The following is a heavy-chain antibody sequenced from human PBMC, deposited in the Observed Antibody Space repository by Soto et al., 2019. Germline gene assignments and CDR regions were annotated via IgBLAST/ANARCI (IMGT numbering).Heavy chain of an antibody. CDR3: ARLGLTGTPYAFDI. D-gene: IGHD1-20*01. CDR1: GYSFTTYW. CDR2: IYPADSDT. J-gene: IGHJ3*02. Sequence: PGESLKISCKGSGYSFTTYWVAWVRQMPGKGLEWMGFIYPADSDTRYSPSFQGQVTISADKSISTAYLQWSSLEASDTAMYYCARLGLTGTPYAFDIWGQGTMVTVSS. V-gene: IGHV5-51*03.